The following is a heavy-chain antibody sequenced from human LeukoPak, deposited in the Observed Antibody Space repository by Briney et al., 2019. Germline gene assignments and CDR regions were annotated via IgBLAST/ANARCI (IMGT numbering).Heavy chain of an antibody. CDR2: IYSGGST. V-gene: IGHV3-53*05. D-gene: IGHD3-22*01. CDR1: GFTVSSNY. J-gene: IGHJ4*02. Sequence: PGGSLRLSCAASGFTVSSNYMTWVRQAPGKGLEWVSVIYSGGSTYYADSVKGRFTISRDNSKNTLYLQMNSLRAEDTAVYYCARDSSDYRAIDYWGQGTLVTVSS. CDR3: ARDSSDYRAIDY.